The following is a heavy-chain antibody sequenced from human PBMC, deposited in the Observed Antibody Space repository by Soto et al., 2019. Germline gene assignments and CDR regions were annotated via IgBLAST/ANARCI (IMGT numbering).Heavy chain of an antibody. Sequence: EVQLVESGGGLVKPGGSLRLSCAASGFTFSNAWMNWVRQAPGKGLEWVGRIKSKTDGGTTDYAAPVKGRFTISRDDSKNTLYLQMNSLKTEDTAVYYCTTVGNPGGFTWDTYYYYGMDVWGQGTTVTVSS. CDR3: TTVGNPGGFTWDTYYYYGMDV. CDR2: IKSKTDGGTT. D-gene: IGHD1-26*01. V-gene: IGHV3-15*07. J-gene: IGHJ6*02. CDR1: GFTFSNAW.